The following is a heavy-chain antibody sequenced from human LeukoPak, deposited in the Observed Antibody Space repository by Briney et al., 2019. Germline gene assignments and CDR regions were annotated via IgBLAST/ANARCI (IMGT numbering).Heavy chain of an antibody. V-gene: IGHV4-59*12. J-gene: IGHJ4*02. D-gene: IGHD3-10*01. CDR2: IYYSGST. CDR1: GGSISSYY. CDR3: ARAGYYGSGSYPPRFDY. Sequence: SETLSLTCTVSGGSISSYYWSWIRQPPGKGLEWIGSIYYSGSTYYNPSLKSRVTISVDTSKNQFSLKLSSVTAADTAVYYCARAGYYGSGSYPPRFDYWGQGTLVTVSS.